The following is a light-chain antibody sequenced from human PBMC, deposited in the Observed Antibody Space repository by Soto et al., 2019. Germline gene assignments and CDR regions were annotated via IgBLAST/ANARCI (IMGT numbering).Light chain of an antibody. CDR1: SSNVGGYNY. CDR2: DVS. J-gene: IGLJ1*01. V-gene: IGLV2-14*03. Sequence: QSALTQPPSASGTPGQSITISCTGTSSNVGGYNYVSWYQHQPGKATKLIIFDVSNRPSGVFNRLFGYKSGNTASLTISGLQPEDEADYYCSSYTTSNTRQIVFGTGTKLTVL. CDR3: SSYTTSNTRQIV.